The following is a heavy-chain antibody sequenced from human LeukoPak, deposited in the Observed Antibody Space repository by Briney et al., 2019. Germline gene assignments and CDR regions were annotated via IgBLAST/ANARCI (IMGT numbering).Heavy chain of an antibody. CDR1: GFTVSSNY. CDR2: IYSGGST. D-gene: IGHD3-3*01. J-gene: IGHJ6*03. CDR3: ARGLRFLEWLHERYYYYYMDV. Sequence: GGYLRLSCSASGFTVSSNYMRWVRQAQGKGLEWVSVIYSGGSTYYADSVKGRFTISRDNSKNTLYHQMNRLRAEDTAVYYCARGLRFLEWLHERYYYYYMDVWGKGTTVTVSS. V-gene: IGHV3-66*02.